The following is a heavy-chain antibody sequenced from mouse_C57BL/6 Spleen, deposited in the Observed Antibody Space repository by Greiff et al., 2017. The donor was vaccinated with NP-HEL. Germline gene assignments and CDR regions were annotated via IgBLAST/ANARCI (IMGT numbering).Heavy chain of an antibody. CDR1: GYTFTDYY. V-gene: IGHV1-26*01. Sequence: VQLQQSGPELVKPGASVKISCKASGYTFTDYYMNWVKQSHGKSLEWIGDINPNNGGTSYNQKFKGKATLTVDKSSSTAYMELRSLTSEDSAVYYCARGTLGWFAYWGQGTLVTVSA. CDR2: INPNNGGT. J-gene: IGHJ3*01. D-gene: IGHD3-3*01. CDR3: ARGTLGWFAY.